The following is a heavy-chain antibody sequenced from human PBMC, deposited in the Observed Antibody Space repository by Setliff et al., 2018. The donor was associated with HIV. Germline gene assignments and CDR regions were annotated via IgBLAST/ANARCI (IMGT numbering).Heavy chain of an antibody. V-gene: IGHV3-74*01. CDR3: AKGGSSSWYMFDY. Sequence: PGGSLRLSCAASGFTFSGYWMHWVRQAPGKGLVWVSRINGDGSDTVYADSVKGRFTISRDNAKNTLYLQMNSLRAEDTALYYCAKGGSSSWYMFDYWGQGTLVTVSS. D-gene: IGHD6-13*01. CDR1: GFTFSGYW. CDR2: INGDGSDT. J-gene: IGHJ4*02.